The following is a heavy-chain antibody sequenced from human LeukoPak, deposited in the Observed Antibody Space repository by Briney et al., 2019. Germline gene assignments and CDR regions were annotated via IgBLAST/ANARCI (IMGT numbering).Heavy chain of an antibody. CDR1: GFSLSTSGVC. CDR2: IDWDDDK. V-gene: IGHV2-70*01. D-gene: IGHD3-22*01. J-gene: IGHJ4*02. Sequence: GPALVKPTQTLTLTCTISGFSLSTSGVCVSWIRQPPGKALEWLALIDWDDDKYYSTSLKTRLTISKDTSKNQVVLTLTNMDPVDTATYYCALTTYFYDSSGRIDYWGQGTLVTVSS. CDR3: ALTTYFYDSSGRIDY.